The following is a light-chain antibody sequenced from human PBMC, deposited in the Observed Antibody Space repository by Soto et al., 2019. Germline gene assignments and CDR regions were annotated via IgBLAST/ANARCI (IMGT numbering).Light chain of an antibody. CDR2: AAS. J-gene: IGKJ4*01. CDR3: QQYGRSPPLI. Sequence: EIVLTQSPGTLSLSPGERATLSCRASQSASSNYLAWYQQKPGQAPRLLIYAASTRATGIPDRFSGSGSGTDFTLTISRLEPEDFAVYHCQQYGRSPPLIFGGGTKVEIK. CDR1: QSASSNY. V-gene: IGKV3-20*01.